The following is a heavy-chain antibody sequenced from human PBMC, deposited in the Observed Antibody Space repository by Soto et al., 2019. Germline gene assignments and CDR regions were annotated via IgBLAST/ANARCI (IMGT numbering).Heavy chain of an antibody. D-gene: IGHD3-22*01. CDR3: ASNYYDSSGYYYVVDY. Sequence: XSLKVSCKASAGTFSSYAISWVRQDPGQGLEWMGGIIPIFGTANYAQKFQGRVTITADESTSTAYMELSSLRSEDTAVYYCASNYYDSSGYYYVVDYWGQGTLVTGSS. CDR2: IIPIFGTA. J-gene: IGHJ4*02. CDR1: AGTFSSYA. V-gene: IGHV1-69*13.